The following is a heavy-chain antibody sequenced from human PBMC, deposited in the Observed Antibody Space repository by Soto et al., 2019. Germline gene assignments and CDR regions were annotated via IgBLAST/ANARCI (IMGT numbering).Heavy chain of an antibody. D-gene: IGHD3-3*01. CDR3: AKGRVTYDFWSCYYQFDS. CDR1: GFTFSSYA. Sequence: EVQLLESGGGLVQPGGSLRLSCAASGFTFSSYAMTWVRQAPGRGLEWVSVISGSGDSRYYADSVKGRFTIFRDNSKSTVYLQMSSLRAEDTAVYYCAKGRVTYDFWSCYYQFDSWGQGTLVTVFS. V-gene: IGHV3-23*01. J-gene: IGHJ4*02. CDR2: ISGSGDSR.